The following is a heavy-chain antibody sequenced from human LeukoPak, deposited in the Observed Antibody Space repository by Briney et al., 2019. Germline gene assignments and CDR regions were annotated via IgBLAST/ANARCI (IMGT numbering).Heavy chain of an antibody. J-gene: IGHJ3*02. Sequence: GASVKASCKASGYTFTSYGISWVRQAPGQGLEWMGWISAYNGNTNYAQKLQGRVTMTTDTSTSTAYMELRSLRSDDTAVYYCARGRSYYYDSSGPPLDAFDIWGQGTMVTVSS. CDR3: ARGRSYYYDSSGPPLDAFDI. CDR1: GYTFTSYG. V-gene: IGHV1-18*01. CDR2: ISAYNGNT. D-gene: IGHD3-22*01.